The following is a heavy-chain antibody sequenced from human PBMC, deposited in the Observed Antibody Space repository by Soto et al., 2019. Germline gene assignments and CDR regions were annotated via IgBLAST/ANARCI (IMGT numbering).Heavy chain of an antibody. CDR3: AKAMSTPSRPRNYFDY. CDR1: GFTFSNFA. CDR2: ISGGGGTT. Sequence: GGSLRLSCTASGFTFSNFAMSWVRQAPGKGLEWVSVISGGGGTTYYADSVKGRFTISRDNSKNTLYLQMDSLRAEDTALYYCAKAMSTPSRPRNYFDYWGQGTLVTVSS. V-gene: IGHV3-23*01. D-gene: IGHD6-6*01. J-gene: IGHJ4*02.